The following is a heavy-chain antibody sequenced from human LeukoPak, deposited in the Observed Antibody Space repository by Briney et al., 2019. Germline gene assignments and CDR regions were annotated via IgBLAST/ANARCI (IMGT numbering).Heavy chain of an antibody. CDR3: AKDLGRGYYGSGLDY. D-gene: IGHD3-10*01. J-gene: IGHJ4*02. CDR1: GFTFSSYA. Sequence: PGGSLRLSCAASGFTFSSYAMSWVRQAPGKGLEWVSAISGSGGSTYYADSVKGRFTISRDNSKNTLYLQMNSLRAEDTAVYYCAKDLGRGYYGSGLDYWGQGTLATVSS. V-gene: IGHV3-23*01. CDR2: ISGSGGST.